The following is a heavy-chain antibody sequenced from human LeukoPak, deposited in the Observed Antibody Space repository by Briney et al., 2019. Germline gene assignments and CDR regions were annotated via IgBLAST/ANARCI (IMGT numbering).Heavy chain of an antibody. Sequence: PGGSLRLSCAASGFTFSNYAMSWVRQAPGKGLEWMGIIYPGDSDTRYSPSFQGQVTISADKSISTAYLQWSSLKASDTAMYYCAREAYNWNSDKRTPLDYWGQGTLVTVSS. CDR2: IYPGDSDT. CDR3: AREAYNWNSDKRTPLDY. D-gene: IGHD1-7*01. J-gene: IGHJ4*02. V-gene: IGHV5-51*01. CDR1: GFTFSNYA.